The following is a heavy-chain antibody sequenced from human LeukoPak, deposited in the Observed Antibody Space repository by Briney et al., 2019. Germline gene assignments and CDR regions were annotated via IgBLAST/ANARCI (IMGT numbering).Heavy chain of an antibody. CDR1: GGSISSSSYY. J-gene: IGHJ4*02. D-gene: IGHD6-13*01. Sequence: PSETLSLTCTVSGGSISSSSYYWGWIRQPPGKGLEWIGEINHSGSTNYNPSLKSRVTISVDTTKNQFSLKLSSVTAADTAVYYCARGTPRRLTFWASLAAAETRGQGTLVTVSS. CDR3: ARGTPRRLTFWASLAAAET. CDR2: INHSGST. V-gene: IGHV4-39*07.